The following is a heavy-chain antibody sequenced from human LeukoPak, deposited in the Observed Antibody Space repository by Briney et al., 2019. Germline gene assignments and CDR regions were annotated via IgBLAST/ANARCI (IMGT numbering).Heavy chain of an antibody. CDR2: ISAYNGNT. CDR3: ARDGSSITSRGAFDI. CDR1: GYTFTSYG. J-gene: IGHJ3*02. V-gene: IGHV1-18*01. D-gene: IGHD5-18*01. Sequence: ASVKVSCKASGYTFTSYGISWVRQAPGQGLEWMGWISAYNGNTNYAQKLQGRVTMTTDTSTSTAYMELRSLRSDDTAVYYCARDGSSITSRGAFDIWGQGTMVTVSS.